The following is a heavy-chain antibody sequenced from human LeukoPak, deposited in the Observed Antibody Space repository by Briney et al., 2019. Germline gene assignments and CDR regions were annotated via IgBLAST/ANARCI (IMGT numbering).Heavy chain of an antibody. CDR1: GMTFDRHG. J-gene: IGHJ4*02. CDR2: IGYDGSHE. Sequence: PGGSLRLSCVVSGMTFDRHGMHWVRQPPGKGLEWVAGIGYDGSHESEAESVKGRFTISRDNSRNTVYLQMNSLRVDDTAVYYCARGSRELDYWGQGTLVIVSS. D-gene: IGHD5-24*01. V-gene: IGHV3-33*01. CDR3: ARGSRELDY.